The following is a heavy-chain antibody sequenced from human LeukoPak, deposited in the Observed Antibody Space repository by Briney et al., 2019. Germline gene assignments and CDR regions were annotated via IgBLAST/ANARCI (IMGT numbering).Heavy chain of an antibody. CDR3: ARDPNGDYIGTFDM. J-gene: IGHJ3*02. Sequence: PGGSLRLSCAASEFTFSSYGMSWVRQAPGKGLEWVSSISGSGGGTQYADSVQGRFAISRDNSKNTLYLQMNSLRAEDAAVYFCARDPNGDYIGTFDMWGRGTMVSVSS. V-gene: IGHV3-23*01. CDR2: ISGSGGGT. D-gene: IGHD4-17*01. CDR1: EFTFSSYG.